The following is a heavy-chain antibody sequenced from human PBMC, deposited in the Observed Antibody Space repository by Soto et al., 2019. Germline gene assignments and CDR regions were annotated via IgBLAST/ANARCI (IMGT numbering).Heavy chain of an antibody. CDR3: VIWGYGSNSLEF. V-gene: IGHV1-2*06. CDR1: GYIFTGYF. Sequence: QVRLVQSGAEVKKAGASVKVSCKTSGYIFTGYFIHWVRHTPGQGLQWMGRITPNSGDTNYGQTFQGKVTFTTDTSTSTAYMELSGLRSDDTALYYCVIWGYGSNSLEFWGQGTLVTVSS. CDR2: ITPNSGDT. D-gene: IGHD4-17*01. J-gene: IGHJ4*03.